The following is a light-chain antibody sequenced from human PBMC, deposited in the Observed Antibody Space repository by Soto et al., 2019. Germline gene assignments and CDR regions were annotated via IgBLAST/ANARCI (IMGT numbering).Light chain of an antibody. V-gene: IGKV3-15*01. J-gene: IGKJ3*01. Sequence: EIVMTQSPATLSVSPGERATLSCRASQSVSSNFASYQQKPGQAPRLLLYVASTRATGIPASFSGSGSGTEIHLTSISRQSEEFAVLYCQQYNNWPLVTFGPWTKVDIK. CDR3: QQYNNWPLVT. CDR1: QSVSSN. CDR2: VAS.